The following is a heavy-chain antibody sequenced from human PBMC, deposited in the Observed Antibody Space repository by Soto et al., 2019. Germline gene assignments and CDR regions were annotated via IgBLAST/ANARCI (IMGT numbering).Heavy chain of an antibody. CDR3: ARMPRFSSGHSPGAFDI. CDR2: IYYSGSI. V-gene: IGHV4-39*01. J-gene: IGHJ3*02. D-gene: IGHD6-19*01. CDR1: GGSISSSSYY. Sequence: SETLSLTCTVSGGSISSSSYYWGWIRQPPGKGLEWIGSIYYSGSIYYNPSLKSRVTISVDTSKNQFSLKLSSVTAADTAVYYWARMPRFSSGHSPGAFDIWGQGTMVTVSS.